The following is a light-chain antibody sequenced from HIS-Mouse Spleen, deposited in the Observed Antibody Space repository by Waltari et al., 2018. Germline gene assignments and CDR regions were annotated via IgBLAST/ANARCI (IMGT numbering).Light chain of an antibody. J-gene: IGKJ5*01. CDR2: DAS. CDR1: QDISNY. V-gene: IGKV1-33*01. Sequence: EIQLTQSPCSLSASVADRVTITCQASQDISNYLKWYQQKPGKATKLLIYDASNLETGVPSRFSGSEAETDFTFSISSLQPEGIQTYYCQRYDNPPPSTFGPGTRLAIK. CDR3: QRYDNPPPST.